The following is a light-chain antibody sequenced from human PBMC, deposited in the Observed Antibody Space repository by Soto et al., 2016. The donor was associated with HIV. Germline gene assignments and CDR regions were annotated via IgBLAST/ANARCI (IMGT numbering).Light chain of an antibody. CDR3: QQYDDLPLT. V-gene: IGKV1-33*01. CDR2: DAS. CDR1: QGISTY. Sequence: DIQMTQSPSSLSASVGDRVTITCRASQGISTYLNWYQQKPGKAPKLLIYDASNLKTGVPSRFSGSGSGRDFTFTISSLQPEDTATYYCQQYDDLPLTFGPGTKVNI. J-gene: IGKJ3*01.